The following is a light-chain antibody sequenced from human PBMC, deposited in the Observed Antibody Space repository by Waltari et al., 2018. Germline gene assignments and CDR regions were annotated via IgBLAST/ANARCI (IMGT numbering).Light chain of an antibody. CDR1: SSAVGGYNY. CDR2: DVN. V-gene: IGLV2-11*01. CDR3: SSYAGSYTVL. Sequence: QSALPQPRSVSGSPGPPVPISCTGTSSAVGGYNYVSWYQQHPGKAPELMLFDVNKRPSGVPDRFSGSKSGNTASLTISGLQAEDEADYYCSSYAGSYTVLFGGGTKLTVL. J-gene: IGLJ2*01.